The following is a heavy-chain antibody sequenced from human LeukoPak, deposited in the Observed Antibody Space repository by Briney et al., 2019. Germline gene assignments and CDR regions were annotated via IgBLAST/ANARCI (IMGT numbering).Heavy chain of an antibody. D-gene: IGHD4/OR15-4a*01. CDR3: ARDNYGEGDVGGMDV. CDR2: IWDDGGKK. V-gene: IGHV3-33*01. J-gene: IGHJ6*02. CDR1: GFTFSSFG. Sequence: PGGSLRLSCVASGFTFSSFGMHWVRQAPGKGLEWVAVIWDDGGKKYYRDSVKGRFTISRDNSRNTLYLQMNSLRAEDTAVYHCARDNYGEGDVGGMDVCGQGTTVTVSS.